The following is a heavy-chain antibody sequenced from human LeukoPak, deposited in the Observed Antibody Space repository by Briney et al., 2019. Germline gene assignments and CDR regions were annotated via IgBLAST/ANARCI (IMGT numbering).Heavy chain of an antibody. CDR1: GGTFSSYA. CDR2: VIPIFGTA. J-gene: IGHJ6*04. V-gene: IGHV1-69*13. Sequence: SVKVSCKASGGTFSSYAISWVRQAPGQGLEWMGGVIPIFGTANYAQKFQGRVTITADESTSTAYMELSSPRSEDTAVYYCASRTRFGELLLPPYYYYYGMDVWGKGTTVTVSS. D-gene: IGHD3-10*01. CDR3: ASRTRFGELLLPPYYYYYGMDV.